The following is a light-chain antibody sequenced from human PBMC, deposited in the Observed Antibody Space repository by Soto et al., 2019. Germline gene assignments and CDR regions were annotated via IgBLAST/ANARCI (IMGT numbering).Light chain of an antibody. CDR2: DDN. V-gene: IGLV2-23*01. J-gene: IGLJ7*01. CDR3: SSYAGRITLV. Sequence: QSGLTQTASVSGSPGQSITMSCTGSRSDVGGYNLVSWYQQHPGKAPKLLISDDNKRPSGVSDRSSGSKSGNTASLTISGLQAEDEGDYYCSSYAGRITLVFGGGTQLTVL. CDR1: RSDVGGYNL.